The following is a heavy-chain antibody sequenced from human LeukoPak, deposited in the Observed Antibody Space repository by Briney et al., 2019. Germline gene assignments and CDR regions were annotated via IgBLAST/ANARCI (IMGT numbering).Heavy chain of an antibody. Sequence: GGSLRLSCAASGFTFSSYAMHWVRQAPGRGVEWVAVISYDGNNKFYADSVKGRFTISRDNSKNTLYLQMNSLRAEDTAVYYCAKDSGSSSWYYYYYGMDVWGQGTTVTVSS. CDR2: ISYDGNNK. D-gene: IGHD6-13*01. J-gene: IGHJ6*02. CDR3: AKDSGSSSWYYYYYGMDV. V-gene: IGHV3-30*04. CDR1: GFTFSSYA.